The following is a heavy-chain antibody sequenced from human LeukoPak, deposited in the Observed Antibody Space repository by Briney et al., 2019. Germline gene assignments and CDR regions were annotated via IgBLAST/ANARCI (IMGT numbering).Heavy chain of an antibody. J-gene: IGHJ6*02. D-gene: IGHD6-13*01. CDR2: ISGYSGHT. V-gene: IGHV1-18*01. Sequence: ASVKVSCKASGYTFSTYGISWVRQAPGQGLEWIGWISGYSGHTNYVQKLQDRVTLTRDTSTTTVYMELTSLISDDTAVYYCARDGLEDVRHSSNWNVVYKYNGIDVWGQGTTVIVSS. CDR1: GYTFSTYG. CDR3: ARDGLEDVRHSSNWNVVYKYNGIDV.